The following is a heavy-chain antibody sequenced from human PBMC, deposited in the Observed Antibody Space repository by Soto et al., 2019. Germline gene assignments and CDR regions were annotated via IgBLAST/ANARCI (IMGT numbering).Heavy chain of an antibody. CDR2: IYYSGST. V-gene: IGHV4-31*03. Sequence: QVQLQESGQGLVKPSQTLSLTCTVSGGSISSGGYYWSWIRQHPGKGLEWIGYIYYSGSTYYNPSLKSRVTISVDTSKNQFSLKLSSVTAADPAVYYWARSFGVAAAVPFDYLGQATLVTVSS. CDR3: ARSFGVAAAVPFDY. CDR1: GGSISSGGYY. D-gene: IGHD6-13*01. J-gene: IGHJ4*02.